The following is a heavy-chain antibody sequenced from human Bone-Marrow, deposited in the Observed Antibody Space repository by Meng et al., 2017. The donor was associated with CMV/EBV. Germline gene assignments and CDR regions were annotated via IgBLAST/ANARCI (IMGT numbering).Heavy chain of an antibody. V-gene: IGHV4-61*01. CDR3: ARGGDYDFWSGPSPDY. D-gene: IGHD3-3*01. J-gene: IGHJ4*02. CDR2: TYKSGST. CDR1: GSVSSGSYY. Sequence: GSVSSGSYYWSWIRQPPGKGLEWIGYTYKSGSTNYNPSLKSRVTISIDTSKNQFSLKVSSVTAADTAVYYCARGGDYDFWSGPSPDYWGQGALVTVSS.